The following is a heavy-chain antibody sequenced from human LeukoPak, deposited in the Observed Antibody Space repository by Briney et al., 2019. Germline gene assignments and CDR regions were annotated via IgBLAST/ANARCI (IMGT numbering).Heavy chain of an antibody. CDR2: IWYDGSNK. V-gene: IGHV3-33*01. J-gene: IGHJ4*02. CDR1: GFTFSSYG. Sequence: GGSLRLSCAASGFTFSSYGMHWVRQAPGKGLEWVAVIWYDGSNKYHADSVKGRFTISRDNSKNTLYLQMNSLRAEDTAFYYCARGLGYSYGYGIDYWGQGTLVTVSS. D-gene: IGHD5-18*01. CDR3: ARGLGYSYGYGIDY.